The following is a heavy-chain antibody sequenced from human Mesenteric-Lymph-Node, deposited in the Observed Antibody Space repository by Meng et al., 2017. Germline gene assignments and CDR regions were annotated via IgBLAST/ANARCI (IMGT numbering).Heavy chain of an antibody. D-gene: IGHD7-27*01. J-gene: IGHJ4*02. CDR2: ISYDGSNK. CDR1: GFTFSSYA. Sequence: GGSLRLSCAASGFTFSSYAMHWVRQAPGKGLEWVAVISYDGSNKYYADSVKGRFTISRDNAKNSVYLQMNSLRVEDTAVYYCVGWGCRNCWGQGTLVTVSS. V-gene: IGHV3-30*07. CDR3: VGWGCRNC.